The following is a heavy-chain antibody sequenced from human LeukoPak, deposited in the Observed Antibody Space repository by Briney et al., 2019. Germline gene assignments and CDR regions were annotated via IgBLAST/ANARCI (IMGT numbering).Heavy chain of an antibody. CDR2: ISSSSSYI. D-gene: IGHD3-10*01. V-gene: IGHV3-21*01. CDR1: GFTFSSYS. J-gene: IGHJ5*02. Sequence: PGGSLRLSCAASGFTFSSYSMNWVRQAPGKGLEWVSSISSSSSYIYYADSVRGRFTISRDNAKNSLYLQMNSLRAEDTAVYYCARDSITMVRGVRGWFDPWGQETLVTVSS. CDR3: ARDSITMVRGVRGWFDP.